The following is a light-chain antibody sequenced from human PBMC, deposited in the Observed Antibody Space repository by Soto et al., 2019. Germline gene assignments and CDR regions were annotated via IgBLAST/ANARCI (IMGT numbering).Light chain of an antibody. CDR2: DVT. Sequence: QSALTQPASVSGSPGQSITISCTGTSSDIGGYNSVSWYQQHPGKVPKLLIYDVTNRPSGISNRFSGSKSGNTASLTISGLQAADEADYYCSSYGSSNTVVFGGGTKLTVL. J-gene: IGLJ3*02. CDR3: SSYGSSNTVV. CDR1: SSDIGGYNS. V-gene: IGLV2-14*01.